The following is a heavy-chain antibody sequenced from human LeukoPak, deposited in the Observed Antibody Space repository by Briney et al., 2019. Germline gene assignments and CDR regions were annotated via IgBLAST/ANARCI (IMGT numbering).Heavy chain of an antibody. CDR1: GFTFNNYW. D-gene: IGHD6-6*01. CDR2: INQDGSVK. CDR3: ARIGYSSSSFVY. Sequence: GGSLRLSCVASGFTFNNYWMSWVRQAPGKGLEWVANINQDGSVKYYADSLKGRFTIFRDNAKKSQYLQMNSLRAEDTAVYYCARIGYSSSSFVYWGQGTLVTVSS. V-gene: IGHV3-7*01. J-gene: IGHJ4*02.